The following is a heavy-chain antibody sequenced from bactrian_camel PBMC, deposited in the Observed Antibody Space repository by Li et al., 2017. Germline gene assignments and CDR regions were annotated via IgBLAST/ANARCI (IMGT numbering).Heavy chain of an antibody. Sequence: VQLVESGGGLVQSGESLRLSCAASGITFSTYDLTWIRQAPGKGFEWVSRIDVGDSSAHYADSVKGRFTISRDNGRNRLYLQMNSLKPEDTAVYFCAAPWIGYFSCPWGRGTQVTVS. CDR2: IDVGDSSA. CDR1: GITFSTYD. J-gene: IGHJ6*01. CDR3: AAPWIGYFSCP. V-gene: IGHV3S40*01. D-gene: IGHD5*01.